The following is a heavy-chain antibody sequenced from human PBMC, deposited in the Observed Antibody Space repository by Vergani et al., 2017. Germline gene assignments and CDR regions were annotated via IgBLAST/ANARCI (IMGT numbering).Heavy chain of an antibody. CDR3: AKDEEYYDFWSGYQREYYYYYMDV. D-gene: IGHD3-3*01. J-gene: IGHJ6*03. CDR2: IYSGGSST. V-gene: IGHV3-23*03. Sequence: EVQLLESGGGLVQPGGSLRLSCAASGFTFSSYAMSWVRQAPGKGLEWVSVIYSGGSSTYYADSVKGRFTISRDNSKNTLYLQMNSLRAEDTAVYYCAKDEEYYDFWSGYQREYYYYYMDVWGKGTTVTVSS. CDR1: GFTFSSYA.